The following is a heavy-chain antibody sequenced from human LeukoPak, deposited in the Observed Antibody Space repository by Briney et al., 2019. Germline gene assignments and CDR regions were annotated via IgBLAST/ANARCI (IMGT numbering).Heavy chain of an antibody. D-gene: IGHD2-2*01. CDR2: IQYDGGSK. J-gene: IGHJ4*02. V-gene: IGHV3-30*02. CDR1: GFTFSSYG. Sequence: PGGSLRLSCAASGFTFSSYGMHWVRQAPGKGLEWVAFIQYDGGSKYYADSVKGRFTISRDNSKNTLYLQMNSLRTEDTAVYYCAPKAEGYCSSTSCSDYWGQGTLVTVSS. CDR3: APKAEGYCSSTSCSDY.